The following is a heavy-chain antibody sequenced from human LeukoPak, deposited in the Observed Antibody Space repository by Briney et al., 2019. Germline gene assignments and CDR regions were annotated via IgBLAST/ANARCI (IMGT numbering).Heavy chain of an antibody. D-gene: IGHD1-1*01. CDR1: GFTFDDYA. CDR3: AKDTTGRSGGMDV. Sequence: PGRSLRLSCAASGFTFDDYAMHWVRQAPGKGLEWVSGISWNSGSIGHADSVKGRFTISRDNAKNSLYLQMNSLRAEDTALYYCAKDTTGRSGGMDVWGQGTTVTVSS. J-gene: IGHJ6*02. V-gene: IGHV3-9*01. CDR2: ISWNSGSI.